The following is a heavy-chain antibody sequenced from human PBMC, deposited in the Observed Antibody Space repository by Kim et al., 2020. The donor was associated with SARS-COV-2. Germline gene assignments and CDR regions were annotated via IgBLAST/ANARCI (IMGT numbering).Heavy chain of an antibody. J-gene: IGHJ6*02. Sequence: GGSLRLSCAASGFTFDDYGMSWVRQAPGKGLEWVSGINWNGGSTGYADSVKGRFTISRDNAKNSLYLQMNSLRAEDTALYHCAREAVNYGSGSYYKRYYYYYGMDVWGQGTTVTVSS. CDR3: AREAVNYGSGSYYKRYYYYYGMDV. V-gene: IGHV3-20*01. CDR1: GFTFDDYG. D-gene: IGHD3-10*01. CDR2: INWNGGST.